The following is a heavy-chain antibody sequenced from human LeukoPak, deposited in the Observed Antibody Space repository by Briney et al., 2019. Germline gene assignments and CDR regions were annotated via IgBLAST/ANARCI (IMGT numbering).Heavy chain of an antibody. D-gene: IGHD6-13*01. V-gene: IGHV4-59*01. J-gene: IGHJ4*02. CDR2: IYYSGTT. Sequence: SGTPSLTRPGSGGSISSYYWSLGRPPPGEGLGGGGYIYYSGTTNYNPSLKSRVTISVDTSKNQFSLKLRSVTAADTAVYYCARGVYIAAAQYGYWGQGTLVTVSS. CDR1: GGSISSYY. CDR3: ARGVYIAAAQYGY.